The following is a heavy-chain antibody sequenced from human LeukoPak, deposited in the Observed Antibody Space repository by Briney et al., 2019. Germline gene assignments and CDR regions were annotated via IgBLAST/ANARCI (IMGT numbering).Heavy chain of an antibody. CDR1: GYTFTSYD. CDR2: MNPNSGNT. V-gene: IGHV1-8*01. J-gene: IGHJ4*02. D-gene: IGHD3-22*01. CDR3: ARGAYYYDSSGPPAGY. Sequence: GASVKVSCKASGYTFTSYDINWVRQATGQGLEWMGWMNPNSGNTGYAQKFQGRVTMTRNTSISTAYVELSSLRSEDTAVYYCARGAYYYDSSGPPAGYWGQGTLVTVSS.